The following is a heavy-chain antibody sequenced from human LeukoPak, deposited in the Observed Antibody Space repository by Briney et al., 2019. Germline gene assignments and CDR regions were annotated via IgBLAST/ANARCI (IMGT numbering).Heavy chain of an antibody. D-gene: IGHD5-18*01. CDR1: GFTFSSYA. CDR2: IRYDGSNK. J-gene: IGHJ4*02. Sequence: GGSLRLSCAASGFTFSSYARTWVRQAPGKGLEWVAFIRYDGSNKYYADSVKGRFTISRDNAKNSLYLQMNSLRAEDTAVYYCARDFAANCDYWGQGTLVTVSS. CDR3: ARDFAANCDY. V-gene: IGHV3-30*02.